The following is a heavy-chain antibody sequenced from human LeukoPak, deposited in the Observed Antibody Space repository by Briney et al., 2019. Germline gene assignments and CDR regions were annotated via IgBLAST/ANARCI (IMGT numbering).Heavy chain of an antibody. V-gene: IGHV4-39*07. CDR2: IFYSGST. CDR3: ARGGYCGGDCYFYY. Sequence: SETLSLTCTVSGASVSSSNYYWGWVRQPPGKALEWIGNIFYSGSTYYSPSLKSRVTISLDTSKNQFSLKLSSVTAADTAVYYCARGGYCGGDCYFYYWGQGTLVTVSS. J-gene: IGHJ4*02. D-gene: IGHD2-21*02. CDR1: GASVSSSNYY.